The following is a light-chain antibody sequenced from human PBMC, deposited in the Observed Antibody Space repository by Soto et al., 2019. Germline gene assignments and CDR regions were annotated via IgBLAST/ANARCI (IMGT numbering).Light chain of an antibody. CDR1: SSNIGAGYD. CDR2: GNS. Sequence: QSVLTQPPSVSGAPGQRVTISCTGSSSNIGAGYDVHWYQQLPGTAPKLLISGNSNRPSGVPDRFSGSKSGTSASLAITGLQAEDEADDYCQSYDSSLSGYVVFGVGTKLTVL. V-gene: IGLV1-40*01. CDR3: QSYDSSLSGYVV. J-gene: IGLJ2*01.